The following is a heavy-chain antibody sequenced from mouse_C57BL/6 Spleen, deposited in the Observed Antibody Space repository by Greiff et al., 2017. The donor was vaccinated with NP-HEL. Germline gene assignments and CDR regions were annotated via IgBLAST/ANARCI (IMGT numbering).Heavy chain of an antibody. V-gene: IGHV1-74*01. J-gene: IGHJ4*01. Sequence: QVQLKQPGAELVKPGASVKVSCKASGYTFTSYWMHWVKQRPGQGLEWIGRIHPSDSDTNYNQKFKGKATLTVDKSSSTAYMQLSSLTSEDSAVYYCARGAPSAYAMDYWGQGTSVTVSS. CDR2: IHPSDSDT. CDR1: GYTFTSYW. CDR3: ARGAPSAYAMDY.